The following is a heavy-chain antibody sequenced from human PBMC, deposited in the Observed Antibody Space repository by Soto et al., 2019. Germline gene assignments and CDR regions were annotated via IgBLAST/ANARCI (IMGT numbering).Heavy chain of an antibody. V-gene: IGHV3-30-3*01. CDR3: ARARGTKVPTAPFDY. J-gene: IGHJ4*02. CDR2: ISYDGSNK. D-gene: IGHD4-17*01. Sequence: VQRLESGGGVVQPGRSLRLSCAASGFTFSSYAMHWVRQAPGTALEWVAVISYDGSNKYYADSVKGLFTISRYNSKNTLELQMNSMRAEDKAVYYCARARGTKVPTAPFDYWGQGHQVTVS. CDR1: GFTFSSYA.